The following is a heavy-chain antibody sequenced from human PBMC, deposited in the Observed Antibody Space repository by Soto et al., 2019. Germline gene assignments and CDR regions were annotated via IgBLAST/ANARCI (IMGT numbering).Heavy chain of an antibody. CDR3: AKEAAWNDVID. CDR1: GFTFYNYA. V-gene: IGHV3-23*01. D-gene: IGHD1-1*01. Sequence: GGSLRLSCAASGFTFYNYAMTWVRQAPGKGLEWVSTISGSGGSTYYADSVKGRFTVSRDNSKNTLYLQMNSLRADDTAVYYCAKEAAWNDVIDWDQGALVTVSS. CDR2: ISGSGGST. J-gene: IGHJ4*02.